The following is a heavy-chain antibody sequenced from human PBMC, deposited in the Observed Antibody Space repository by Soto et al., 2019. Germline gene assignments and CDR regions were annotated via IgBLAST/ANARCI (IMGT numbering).Heavy chain of an antibody. J-gene: IGHJ6*02. Sequence: SVKVSCKASGGTFSSYAISWVRQAPGQGLEWMGGIIPIFGTANYAQKFQGRVTITADESTSTAYMELSSLRSEDTAVYYCARRGSSSSGDYYYCGMDVWGQGTTVTVSS. CDR2: IIPIFGTA. CDR3: ARRGSSSSGDYYYCGMDV. CDR1: GGTFSSYA. D-gene: IGHD6-6*01. V-gene: IGHV1-69*13.